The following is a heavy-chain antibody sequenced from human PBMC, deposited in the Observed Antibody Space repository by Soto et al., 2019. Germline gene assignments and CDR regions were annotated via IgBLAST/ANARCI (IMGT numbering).Heavy chain of an antibody. CDR2: ISSSGGST. D-gene: IGHD6-19*01. J-gene: IGHJ4*02. Sequence: TGGSLRLSCAASGFSFSIYAMSWVRQAPGKGLEWVSGISSSGGSTFYADSVKGRFTISRDNSKNTLYLQMNSLRAEDTAVYYCAKVLGSGWSSTYYFDYWGQGTLVTVSS. CDR1: GFSFSIYA. CDR3: AKVLGSGWSSTYYFDY. V-gene: IGHV3-23*01.